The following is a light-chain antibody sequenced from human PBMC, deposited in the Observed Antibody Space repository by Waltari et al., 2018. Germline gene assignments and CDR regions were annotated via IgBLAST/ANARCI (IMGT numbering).Light chain of an antibody. V-gene: IGLV1-44*01. J-gene: IGLJ3*02. CDR3: AAWDDSLNGHWV. CDR1: DSKIGKNL. Sequence: QSVLTQPPSASGTPGQRVTISCSGSDSKIGKNLVNLYQQLPGKAPKLLIYRSDQRPSGVPDRFSGSKSGTSASLAISGLQSEDEADYYCAAWDDSLNGHWVFGGGTKVTVL. CDR2: RSD.